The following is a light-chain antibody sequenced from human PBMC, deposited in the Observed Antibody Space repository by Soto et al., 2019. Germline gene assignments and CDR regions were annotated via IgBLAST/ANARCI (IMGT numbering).Light chain of an antibody. CDR3: SSYTSSTTVI. J-gene: IGLJ2*01. CDR1: SSDVGNYNY. V-gene: IGLV2-14*03. CDR2: DVN. Sequence: QSALTQPASMSGSPGQSITLSCTGSSSDVGNYNYVSWYQQHPGKAPKLMIYDVNKRPSGVSDRFSGSKSGNTASLTISGLQADDESDYYCSSYTSSTTVIFGGGTKLTVL.